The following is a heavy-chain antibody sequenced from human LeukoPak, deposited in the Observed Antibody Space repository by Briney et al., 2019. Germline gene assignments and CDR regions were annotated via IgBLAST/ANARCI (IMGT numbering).Heavy chain of an antibody. D-gene: IGHD6-13*01. CDR1: GGSISSYY. CDR3: ARVRAAGVFDAFDI. Sequence: KPSETLSLTCTVSGGSISSYYWSWIRQPPGKGLEWIGYIYYSGSTNYNPSLKSRVTISVDTSKNQFSLKLSSVTAADTAVYYCARVRAAGVFDAFDIWGQGTMVTVSS. J-gene: IGHJ3*02. CDR2: IYYSGST. V-gene: IGHV4-59*01.